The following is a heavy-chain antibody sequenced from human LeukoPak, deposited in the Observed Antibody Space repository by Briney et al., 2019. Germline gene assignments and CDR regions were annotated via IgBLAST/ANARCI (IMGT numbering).Heavy chain of an antibody. CDR3: ARERSAGYYFTF. D-gene: IGHD3-3*01. CDR1: GGSISNSSFY. Sequence: SQTLSLTCTVSGGSISNSSFYWGWIRQPPGKGLEWIGSIYYSGTTYYNPSLESRVTISVDTSKNQFSLKLTSVTAADTAVYFCARERSAGYYFTFWGQGTLVTVSS. V-gene: IGHV4-39*07. J-gene: IGHJ4*02. CDR2: IYYSGTT.